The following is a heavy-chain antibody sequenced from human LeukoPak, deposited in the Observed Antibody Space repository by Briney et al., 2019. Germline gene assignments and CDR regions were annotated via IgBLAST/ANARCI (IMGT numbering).Heavy chain of an antibody. D-gene: IGHD4-17*01. CDR3: AREGLYDYGLDY. J-gene: IGHJ4*02. V-gene: IGHV3-21*01. Sequence: PGGSLRPSCAASGFTFSSYSMNWVRQAPGKGLEWVSSISSSSSYIYYADSVKGRFTISRDNAKNSLYLQMNSLGAEDTAVYYCAREGLYDYGLDYWGQGTLVTVSS. CDR1: GFTFSSYS. CDR2: ISSSSSYI.